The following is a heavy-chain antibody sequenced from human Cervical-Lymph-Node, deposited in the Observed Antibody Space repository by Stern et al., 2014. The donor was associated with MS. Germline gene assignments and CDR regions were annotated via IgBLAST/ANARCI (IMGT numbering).Heavy chain of an antibody. CDR1: GFTFSDYH. Sequence: QVQLMQSGGGSVKPGGSLRLSCAVSGFTFSDYHMHWIRQAPGKGLEWISYISTTGKTIYYADSVKGRFTISRDNAKNSLYLQMNSLRVEDTAVYYCVRASDPLFEYWGQGTLVTVSS. D-gene: IGHD2-21*02. V-gene: IGHV3-11*01. J-gene: IGHJ4*02. CDR3: VRASDPLFEY. CDR2: ISTTGKTI.